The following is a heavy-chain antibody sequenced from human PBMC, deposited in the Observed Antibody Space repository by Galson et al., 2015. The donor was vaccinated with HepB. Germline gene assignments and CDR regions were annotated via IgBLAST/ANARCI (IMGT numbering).Heavy chain of an antibody. CDR3: ARSPDWNYVPTSFDP. J-gene: IGHJ5*02. CDR2: IYYGGNP. V-gene: IGHV4-59*01. Sequence: ETLSLTCTVSGGSITTDYWSWIRQPPGRGPEWIGYIYYGGNPNYSPSLKSRVTISLDTSKNQFSLRLSSVTAADTAVYYCARSPDWNYVPTSFDPWGQGTLLTVSA. D-gene: IGHD1-7*01. CDR1: GGSITTDY.